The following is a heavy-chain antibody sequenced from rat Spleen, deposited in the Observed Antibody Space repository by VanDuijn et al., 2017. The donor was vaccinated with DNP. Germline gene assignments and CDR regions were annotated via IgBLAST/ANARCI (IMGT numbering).Heavy chain of an antibody. D-gene: IGHD1-11*01. J-gene: IGHJ3*01. CDR2: ISTSGGST. CDR3: VRQDYGGLRNWFAY. CDR1: GFTFSNSD. Sequence: EVQLVESGGGLVQPGRSMKLSCAASGFTFSNSDMAWVRQAPTKGLEWVASISTSGGSTYYRDSVKGRFTISRDIAKSTLYLQMDSLRSEDTATYYCVRQDYGGLRNWFAYWGQGTLVTVSS. V-gene: IGHV5-25*01.